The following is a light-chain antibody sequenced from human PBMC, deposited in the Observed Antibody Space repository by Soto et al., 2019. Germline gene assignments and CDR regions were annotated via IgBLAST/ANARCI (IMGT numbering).Light chain of an antibody. V-gene: IGKV1-39*01. J-gene: IGKJ2*01. Sequence: DVQMTQSPSSLSASVGDRVTIACRASQTVSKFVNWYQQKPGKVPDLLIYSASTLYNGVPSRFSGSGAGTEFTLTISNLQPEDFATYYCQQSYSTPMYTFGRGTKLEIK. CDR1: QTVSKF. CDR2: SAS. CDR3: QQSYSTPMYT.